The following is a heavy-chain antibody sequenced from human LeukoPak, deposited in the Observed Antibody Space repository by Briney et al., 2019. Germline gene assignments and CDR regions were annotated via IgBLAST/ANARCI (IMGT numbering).Heavy chain of an antibody. V-gene: IGHV3-48*01. CDR1: GFTFSSHS. CDR2: ISSSSSAR. D-gene: IGHD3-3*01. CDR3: ARDLKYYDFWSGYYALGGVDY. J-gene: IGHJ4*02. Sequence: GGSLRLSCAASGFTFSSHSMNWVRQAPGKGLEWVSYISSSSSARYYADSVKGRFTISRDDARNSLYLQMNSLRAEDTAVYYCARDLKYYDFWSGYYALGGVDYWGQGTLVTVSS.